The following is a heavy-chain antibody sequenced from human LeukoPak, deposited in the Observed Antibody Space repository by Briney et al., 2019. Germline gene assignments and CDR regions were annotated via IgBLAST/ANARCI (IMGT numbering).Heavy chain of an antibody. CDR1: GFTFSSYA. D-gene: IGHD5-12*01. V-gene: IGHV3-23*01. Sequence: GGSLRLSCAASGFTFSSYAMSWVRQAPGKGLEWVSAISGSGGSTYYADSVKGRFTISRDNSKNTLYLQMNSLRAEDTAVYYCANDIRGHETSNDYWSQGTLVTVSS. CDR2: ISGSGGST. CDR3: ANDIRGHETSNDY. J-gene: IGHJ4*02.